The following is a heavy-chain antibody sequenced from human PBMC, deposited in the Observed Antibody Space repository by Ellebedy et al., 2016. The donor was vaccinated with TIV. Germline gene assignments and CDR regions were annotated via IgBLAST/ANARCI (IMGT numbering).Heavy chain of an antibody. V-gene: IGHV3-23*01. CDR3: TSPAVGHTTGCCRYYFDY. CDR2: ISRNGGGT. Sequence: GESLKISCAASGFTFSIYAMGWVRQAPGKGLEWASTISRNGGGTYYAGSVEGRFTISRDNSRNTMSLQMDSLRAEDTALYYCTSPAVGHTTGCCRYYFDYWGLGTLVTVSS. D-gene: IGHD2/OR15-2a*01. J-gene: IGHJ4*02. CDR1: GFTFSIYA.